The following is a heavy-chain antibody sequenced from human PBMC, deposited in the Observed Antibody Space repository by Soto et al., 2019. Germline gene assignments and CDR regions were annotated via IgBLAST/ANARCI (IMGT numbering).Heavy chain of an antibody. Sequence: SGTLSLTCTVSGDSFSSYYWTWIRQPPGKRLEWVAYIFHTGNTNYNPSLKSRVTISVDTSKNQFSLKLRSVTPADTAVYYCAALDGALDYWRPGTLVTVSS. V-gene: IGHV4-59*01. CDR1: GDSFSSYY. J-gene: IGHJ4*02. D-gene: IGHD3-10*01. CDR2: IFHTGNT. CDR3: AALDGALDY.